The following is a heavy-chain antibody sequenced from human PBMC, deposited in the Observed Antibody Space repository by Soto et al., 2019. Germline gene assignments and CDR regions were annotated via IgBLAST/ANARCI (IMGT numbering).Heavy chain of an antibody. CDR2: IDYSGLNT. J-gene: IGHJ4*02. D-gene: IGHD3-3*01. CDR1: GFTFTTYA. CDR3: AIILGFGHPADY. V-gene: IGHV3-23*05. Sequence: GGSLRLSCAASGFTFTTYAMTWVRQAPGKGLEWVSTIDYSGLNTYYADSVKGRFTISRDNSRNTLYLQVNSLRAEDTAVYYCAIILGFGHPADYWGQGTLVTVSS.